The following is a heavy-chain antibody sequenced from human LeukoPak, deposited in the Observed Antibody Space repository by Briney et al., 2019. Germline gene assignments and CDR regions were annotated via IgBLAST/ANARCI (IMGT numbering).Heavy chain of an antibody. CDR2: ISVYNDDT. Sequence: ASVKVSCKASGYAFRTYGISWVRQAVGQGLEWMGWISVYNDDTHYAQKFQGRLSMTTATSRSTVYMELRSLRSHDTAVYFCARSTQFPSEYFNGMDVWGQGTTVTVSS. D-gene: IGHD2-21*01. J-gene: IGHJ6*02. V-gene: IGHV1-18*01. CDR3: ARSTQFPSEYFNGMDV. CDR1: GYAFRTYG.